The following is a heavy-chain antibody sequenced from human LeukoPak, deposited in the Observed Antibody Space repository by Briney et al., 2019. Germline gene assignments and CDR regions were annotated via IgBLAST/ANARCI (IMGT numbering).Heavy chain of an antibody. J-gene: IGHJ4*02. CDR2: ISSGSSTI. D-gene: IGHD3-3*01. CDR1: GFTFSSYS. CDR3: ARFWSGNY. Sequence: GGSLRLSCAASGFTFSSYSMNWVRQAPGKGLEWVSYISSGSSTIYYADSVKGRFTVSRDNAKTSLYLQMNSLRAEDTAVYYCARFWSGNYWGQGTLVTVSS. V-gene: IGHV3-48*01.